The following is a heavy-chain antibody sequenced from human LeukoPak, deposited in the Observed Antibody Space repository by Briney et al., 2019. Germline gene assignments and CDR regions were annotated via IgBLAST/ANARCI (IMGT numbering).Heavy chain of an antibody. CDR2: ISHRGDST. J-gene: IGHJ4*02. Sequence: PGGSLRLSCAASGFSITTYAMGWVRQAPGKGLEWVSVISHRGDSTYYADSVKGRFTISRDSSKNTLYLQMNSLRGEDTAVYYCAKSGLNRFDYWGQGTLVTVSS. D-gene: IGHD2-15*01. CDR3: AKSGLNRFDY. CDR1: GFSITTYA. V-gene: IGHV3-23*01.